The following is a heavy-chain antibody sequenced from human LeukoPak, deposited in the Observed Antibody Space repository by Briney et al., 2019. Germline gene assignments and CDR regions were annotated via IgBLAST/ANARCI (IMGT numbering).Heavy chain of an antibody. J-gene: IGHJ2*01. CDR2: IYYSGST. Sequence: PSETLSLTCTVSGGSISSYYWSWIRQPPGKGLEWIGYIYYSGSTNYNPSLKGRVTISVDTSTNQFSLKLSYVTAEDTAGSYCTRQGGGFWFFDLWGRATLLTV. V-gene: IGHV4-59*08. CDR3: TRQGGGFWFFDL. CDR1: GGSISSYY. D-gene: IGHD6-25*01.